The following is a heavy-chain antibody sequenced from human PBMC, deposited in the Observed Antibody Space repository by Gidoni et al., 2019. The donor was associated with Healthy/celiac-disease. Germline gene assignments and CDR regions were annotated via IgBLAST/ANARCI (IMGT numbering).Heavy chain of an antibody. V-gene: IGHV2-5*01. J-gene: IGHJ4*02. CDR2: IYWNDDK. Sequence: QITLKESGPTLVKPTQTLTLTCTFSWFSLSTSGVGVGWIRPPPGKALEWLALIYWNDDKRYSPSLKSRLTITKDTSKNQVVLTMTNMDPVDTATYYCAHKVSVTYEGYFDYWGQGTLVTVSS. CDR3: AHKVSVTYEGYFDY. D-gene: IGHD4-17*01. CDR1: WFSLSTSGVG.